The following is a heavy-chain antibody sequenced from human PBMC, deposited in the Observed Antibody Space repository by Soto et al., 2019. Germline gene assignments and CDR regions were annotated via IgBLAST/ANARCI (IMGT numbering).Heavy chain of an antibody. CDR3: ARDAHSFSRIPHDYGDFYYYYGMDV. CDR2: IYYSGST. V-gene: IGHV4-30-4*01. J-gene: IGHJ6*02. CDR1: GGSISGGDYY. Sequence: PSETLSRSCTVSGGSISGGDYYWSWIRQPPGKGLEWIGYIYYSGSTYYNPSLKSRVTISVDTSKNQFSLKLSSVTAADTAVYYCARDAHSFSRIPHDYGDFYYYYGMDVWGQGTTVTVSS. D-gene: IGHD4-17*01.